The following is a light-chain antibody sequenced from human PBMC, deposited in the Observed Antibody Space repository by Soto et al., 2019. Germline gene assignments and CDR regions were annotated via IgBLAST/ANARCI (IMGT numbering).Light chain of an antibody. V-gene: IGLV2-14*01. J-gene: IGLJ3*02. CDR3: SSYTTSSTVV. CDR1: GGDVGGYNY. CDR2: EVI. Sequence: QSALTQPASVSGSPGQSITISCAGTGGDVGGYNYDSWYQQHPGKAPKLMIYEVIRRPSGISNRFSGSKSGNTASLTISTLQAEDEAEYYCSSYTTSSTVVFGGGTKVTVL.